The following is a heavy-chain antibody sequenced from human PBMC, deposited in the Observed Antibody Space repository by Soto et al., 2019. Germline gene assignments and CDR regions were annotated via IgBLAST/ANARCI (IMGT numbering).Heavy chain of an antibody. Sequence: QLQLQESGPGLVKPSETLSLTCTVSGGSIRSSDYYWGWIRQPPGEGLEWIGNINSGGSAYYYPSLRGXXTXSXXTAKNRFSLRLSSVTAADTAVYYGADLRGPWLPRDWGKGILVTVSS. J-gene: IGHJ4*02. CDR2: INSGGSA. V-gene: IGHV4-39*01. D-gene: IGHD6-19*01. CDR1: GGSIRSSDYY. CDR3: ADLRGPWLPRD.